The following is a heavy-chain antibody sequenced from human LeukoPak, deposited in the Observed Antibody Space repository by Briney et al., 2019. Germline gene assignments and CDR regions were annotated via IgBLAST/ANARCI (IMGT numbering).Heavy chain of an antibody. V-gene: IGHV3-49*04. CDR2: IRSKAYGGTT. CDR1: GFTFGDYA. D-gene: IGHD3-10*01. J-gene: IGHJ5*02. CDR3: TRARLLWFGELSRRFDP. Sequence: SGGSLRLSCTASGFTFGDYAMSWVRQAPGKGLEWVGFIRSKAYGGTTEYAASVKGRFTISRDDSKSIAYLQMNSLKTEDTAVYYCTRARLLWFGELSRRFDPWGQGTLVTVSS.